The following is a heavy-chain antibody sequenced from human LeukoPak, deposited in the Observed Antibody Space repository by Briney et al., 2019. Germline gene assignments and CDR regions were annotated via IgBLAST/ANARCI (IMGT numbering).Heavy chain of an antibody. J-gene: IGHJ4*02. Sequence: GGSLRLSCAASGFTFSDYGMNWVRQAPGKGLEWVAVISYDGSIKYYADSVKGRFTISRDNSKNTLFLQMNSLRAEDTAVYYCAKERSGEFGHFYYWGQGTLVTVSS. V-gene: IGHV3-30*18. CDR2: ISYDGSIK. D-gene: IGHD7-27*01. CDR1: GFTFSDYG. CDR3: AKERSGEFGHFYY.